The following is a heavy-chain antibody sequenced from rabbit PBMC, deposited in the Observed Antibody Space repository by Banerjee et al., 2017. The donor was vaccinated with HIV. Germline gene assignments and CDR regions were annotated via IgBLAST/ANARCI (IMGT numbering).Heavy chain of an antibody. CDR3: AREDDNSSYYDL. D-gene: IGHD8-1*01. Sequence: QSLEESGGDLVKPEGSLTLTCTASGFSLSNNYVMCWVRQAPGKGLEWIACINTSSGNTVYATWAKGRFTISKTSSTTVTLQMTSLTAADTATYFCAREDDNSSYYDLWGPGTLVTVS. CDR1: GFSLSNNYV. J-gene: IGHJ4*01. CDR2: INTSSGNT. V-gene: IGHV1S40*01.